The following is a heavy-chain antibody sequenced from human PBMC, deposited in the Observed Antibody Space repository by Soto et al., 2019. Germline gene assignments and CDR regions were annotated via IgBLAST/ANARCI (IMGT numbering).Heavy chain of an antibody. Sequence: SETLSLTCAVSGYSISSGYYWGWIRQPPGKGLEWIGSIYHSGSTYYNPSLKSRVTISVDTSKNQFSLKLSSVTAADTAVYYCARLHSSGYYYYYYGMDVWGQGTTVTVS. V-gene: IGHV4-38-2*01. D-gene: IGHD3-22*01. CDR2: IYHSGST. CDR3: ARLHSSGYYYYYYGMDV. J-gene: IGHJ6*02. CDR1: GYSISSGYY.